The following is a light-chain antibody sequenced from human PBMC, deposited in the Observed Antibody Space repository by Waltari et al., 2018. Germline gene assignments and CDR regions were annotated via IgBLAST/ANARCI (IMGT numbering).Light chain of an antibody. CDR3: NSYTGSSSWV. V-gene: IGLV2-14*01. Sequence: QSALTQPASVSGSPGQSITISCYGTSSDIGFYNYVSWYQQHPGNAPKLIIYDVSQRPSGVSDRFSGSKSGNTASLTISGLQAEDEADYYCNSYTGSSSWVFGGGTKVTVL. CDR2: DVS. CDR1: SSDIGFYNY. J-gene: IGLJ3*02.